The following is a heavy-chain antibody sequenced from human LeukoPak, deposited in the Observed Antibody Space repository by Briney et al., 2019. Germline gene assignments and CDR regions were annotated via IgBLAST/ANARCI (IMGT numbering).Heavy chain of an antibody. Sequence: GGSLRLSCAASGFTFSSYAMHWVRQAPGKGLEWVAVIWYEGSNKYYADSVKGRFTISRDNSKNTLYLQMNSLRAEDTAVYYCARERGGDGPFDYWGQGTLVTVSS. CDR3: ARERGGDGPFDY. CDR2: IWYEGSNK. D-gene: IGHD3-10*01. V-gene: IGHV3-30*07. CDR1: GFTFSSYA. J-gene: IGHJ4*02.